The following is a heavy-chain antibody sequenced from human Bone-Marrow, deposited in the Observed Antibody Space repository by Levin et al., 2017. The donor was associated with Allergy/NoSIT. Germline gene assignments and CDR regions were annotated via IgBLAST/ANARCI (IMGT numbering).Heavy chain of an antibody. CDR2: ISYDGGKK. Sequence: PGESLKISCAASGFTFSSFAMHWVRQAPGKGLEWVSVISYDGGKKYYADSVKGRFTTSRDNPKNTLYLQMNSLRAEDTAVYYCARDDDYGDYVLDYWGQGALVTVSS. CDR3: ARDDDYGDYVLDY. D-gene: IGHD4-17*01. CDR1: GFTFSSFA. V-gene: IGHV3-30-3*01. J-gene: IGHJ4*02.